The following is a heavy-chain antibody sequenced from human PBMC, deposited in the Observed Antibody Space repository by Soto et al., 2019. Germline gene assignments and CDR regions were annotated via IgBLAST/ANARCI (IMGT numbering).Heavy chain of an antibody. D-gene: IGHD2-21*02. Sequence: QVQLMQSGAEVKKPGASVKVSCKASGDTFTDYYIHWVRQAPGQGLEWMGTVNPSGGHTTYAQHFLGRVTMTRDTSTSTLYMELTSLTSDDTAIYYCARGGHVVVVTAALDYWGQGTVVTVCS. CDR3: ARGGHVVVVTAALDY. CDR1: GDTFTDYY. V-gene: IGHV1-46*01. CDR2: VNPSGGHT. J-gene: IGHJ4*02.